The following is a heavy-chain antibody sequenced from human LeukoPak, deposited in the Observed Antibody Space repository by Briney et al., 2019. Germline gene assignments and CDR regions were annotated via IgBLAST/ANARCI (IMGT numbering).Heavy chain of an antibody. V-gene: IGHV3-48*03. CDR3: ARDRLVVAVHYYYYGMDV. CDR2: ISSSGSTI. Sequence: GGSLRLSCAASGFTFSSYEMNWVRQAPGKGLEWVSYISSSGSTIYYADSVKGRFTISRDNAKNSLYLQMNSLRAEDTAVYYCARDRLVVAVHYYYYGMDVWGKGTTVTVSS. J-gene: IGHJ6*04. D-gene: IGHD2-15*01. CDR1: GFTFSSYE.